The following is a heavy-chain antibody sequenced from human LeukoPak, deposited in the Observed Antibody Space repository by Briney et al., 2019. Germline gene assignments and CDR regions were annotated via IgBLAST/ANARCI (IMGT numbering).Heavy chain of an antibody. CDR1: GFTFSIYA. J-gene: IGHJ1*01. Sequence: GGSLRLSCAASGFTFSIYAMSWVRQAPGKGLEWVSAISGSGGRTYYADSVKGRFTISRDNSKNTLNLQMNSLGAEDTAVYYCAKDSNGDYGVEYFQHWGQGTLVTVSS. V-gene: IGHV3-23*01. CDR2: ISGSGGRT. CDR3: AKDSNGDYGVEYFQH. D-gene: IGHD4-17*01.